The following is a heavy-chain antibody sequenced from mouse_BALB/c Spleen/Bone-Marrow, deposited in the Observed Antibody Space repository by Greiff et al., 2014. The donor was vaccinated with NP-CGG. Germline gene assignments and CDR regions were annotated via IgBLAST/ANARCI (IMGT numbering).Heavy chain of an antibody. Sequence: QLQQSGAELVRSGASVKLSCTASGFNIKDYYMHWVKQRPEQGLEWIGWIDPENGDTEYAPKFQGKATMTADTSSNTAYLQLSSLTSEDTAVYYYNAFYYDFAYWGQGTLVTVSA. D-gene: IGHD2-4*01. CDR2: IDPENGDT. CDR1: GFNIKDYY. CDR3: NAFYYDFAY. J-gene: IGHJ3*01. V-gene: IGHV14-4*02.